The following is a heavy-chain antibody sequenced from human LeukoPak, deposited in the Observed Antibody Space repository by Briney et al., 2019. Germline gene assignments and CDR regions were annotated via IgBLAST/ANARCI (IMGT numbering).Heavy chain of an antibody. CDR1: GFTVSSNY. J-gene: IGHJ3*02. D-gene: IGHD2-21*01. V-gene: IGHV3-66*01. CDR2: IYSGGST. Sequence: GGSLRLSCAASGFTVSSNYLSWVRQAPGMGLEWVSIIYSGGSTSYTDSVKGRFTISRDNAKNSLYLQMNSLRAEDTAVYYCAREDAISAFDIWGQGTMVTVSS. CDR3: AREDAISAFDI.